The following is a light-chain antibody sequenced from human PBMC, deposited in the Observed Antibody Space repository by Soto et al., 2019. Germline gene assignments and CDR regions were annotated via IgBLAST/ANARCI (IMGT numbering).Light chain of an antibody. CDR3: CSYGGYFGV. V-gene: IGLV2-11*01. J-gene: IGLJ3*02. CDR2: DVT. CDR1: SSDVGGYDY. Sequence: QSALTQPRSVSGSPGQSVTISCTGTSSDVGGYDYVSWFQHHPGKVPKLMIYDVTKRPSGVPDRFSASKSGNTASLTISGLQAEDEADYYCCSYGGYFGVFGGGTQLTVL.